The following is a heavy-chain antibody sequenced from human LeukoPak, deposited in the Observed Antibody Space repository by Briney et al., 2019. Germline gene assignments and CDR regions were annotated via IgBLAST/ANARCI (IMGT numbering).Heavy chain of an antibody. CDR3: ARVPKTSRYSYGHHYYYYGMDV. CDR1: GYTFTEYY. Sequence: ASVKVSCKASGYTFTEYYLNWMRQAPGQGLEWMGWISPYSGATHYTQIFQGRVTMTRDTSISTAYMELSSLRSEDTAVYYCARVPKTSRYSYGHHYYYYGMDVWGQGTTVTVSS. V-gene: IGHV1-2*02. CDR2: ISPYSGAT. J-gene: IGHJ6*02. D-gene: IGHD5-18*01.